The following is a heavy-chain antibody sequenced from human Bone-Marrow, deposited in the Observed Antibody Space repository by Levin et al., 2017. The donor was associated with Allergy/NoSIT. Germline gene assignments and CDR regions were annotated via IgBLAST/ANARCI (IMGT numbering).Heavy chain of an antibody. V-gene: IGHV3-23*01. Sequence: AGGSLRLSCAASGFTFSSYAMSWVRQAPGKGLQWVSSISASGGKTNYADSVKGRLTISRDNSKSTLYLQMTYLRAEDTALYFCAKEDFGSGRHNNGVFDYWGQGTLVTVSS. J-gene: IGHJ4*02. CDR2: ISASGGKT. D-gene: IGHD3-10*01. CDR1: GFTFSSYA. CDR3: AKEDFGSGRHNNGVFDY.